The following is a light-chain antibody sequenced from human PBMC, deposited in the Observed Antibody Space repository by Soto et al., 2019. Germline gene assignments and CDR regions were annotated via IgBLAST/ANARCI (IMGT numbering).Light chain of an antibody. CDR1: SSDVGAYNY. Sequence: QSALTKPPSASGSPGQSVTISCTGTSSDVGAYNYVSWYQQHPGKAPKLMIYEVSKRPSGVPDRFSGSKSGNTASLTVSGLQAKDEADYYCSSYAGSNKVFGGGTKITV. J-gene: IGLJ2*01. CDR2: EVS. V-gene: IGLV2-8*01. CDR3: SSYAGSNKV.